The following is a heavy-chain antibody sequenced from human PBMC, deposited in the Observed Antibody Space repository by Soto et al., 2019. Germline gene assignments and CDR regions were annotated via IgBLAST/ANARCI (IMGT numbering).Heavy chain of an antibody. V-gene: IGHV4-39*01. J-gene: IGHJ6*02. CDR2: MLYSGPT. CDR1: GYSVSSSDYY. CDR3: APLSVSLSGPYGIHV. D-gene: IGHD2-15*01. Sequence: SETLSLTCSVSGYSVSSSDYYWAWIRQPPGRGLEWIGSMLYSGPTYYNPSLKSRVTLSVDTSKNQFSVRLNSVTASGTAVYYCAPLSVSLSGPYGIHVWGQGTTVTVSS.